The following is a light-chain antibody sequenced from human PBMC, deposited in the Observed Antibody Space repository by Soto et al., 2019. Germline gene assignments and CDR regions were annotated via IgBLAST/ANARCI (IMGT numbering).Light chain of an antibody. CDR3: QSYDSSLSGYV. Sequence: QSVLTQPPSVSGAXXXXXTISCTGSSSNIGAGYDVHWYQQLPGTAPKLLIYGNSNRPSGVPDRFSGSKSGTSASLAITGLQAEDNADYYCQSYDSSLSGYVFGTGTKLTVL. V-gene: IGLV1-40*01. CDR2: GNS. CDR1: SSNIGAGYD. J-gene: IGLJ1*01.